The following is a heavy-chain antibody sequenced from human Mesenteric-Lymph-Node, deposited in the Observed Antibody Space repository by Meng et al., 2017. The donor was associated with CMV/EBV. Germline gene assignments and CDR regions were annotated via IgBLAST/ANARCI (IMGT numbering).Heavy chain of an antibody. V-gene: IGHV4-39*07. Sequence: SETLSLTCTVSGGFISRSSYYWAWIRQPPGKGLEWIGSFYYSGGTSYNPSLKGRVTISVDTSKNQFSLNVNSVTAADTAVYYCAKGGASSIWFDPWGQGTLVTVSS. CDR3: AKGGASSIWFDP. D-gene: IGHD6-6*01. CDR1: GGFISRSSYY. CDR2: FYYSGGT. J-gene: IGHJ5*02.